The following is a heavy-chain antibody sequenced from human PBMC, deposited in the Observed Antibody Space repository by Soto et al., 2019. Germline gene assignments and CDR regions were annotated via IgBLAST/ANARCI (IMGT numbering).Heavy chain of an antibody. V-gene: IGHV3-23*01. CDR1: GFTFSSYA. J-gene: IGHJ3*02. Sequence: EVQLLESGGGLVQPGGSLRLSCAASGFTFSSYAMSWVRQAPGKGLEWVSAISGNTGGTFYADSVKGRFTISRDNSKNSLSQKMNTLRAVDTAVYYCEKKYCSGIDCNFPAFDIWCQGAMVTVSS. CDR3: EKKYCSGIDCNFPAFDI. CDR2: ISGNTGGT. D-gene: IGHD2-15*01.